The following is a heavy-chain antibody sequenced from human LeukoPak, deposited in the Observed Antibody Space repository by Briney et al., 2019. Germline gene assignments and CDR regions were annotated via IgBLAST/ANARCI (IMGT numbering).Heavy chain of an antibody. V-gene: IGHV4-59*12. Sequence: SETLSLTCTVSGGSISSYYWSWIRQPPGKGLEWIGYIYYSGSTYYNPSLKSRVTISVDTSKNQFSLKLSSVTAADTAVYYCARDHYYDSSGYSYGMDVWGQGTTVTVSS. CDR1: GGSISSYY. CDR2: IYYSGST. D-gene: IGHD3-22*01. CDR3: ARDHYYDSSGYSYGMDV. J-gene: IGHJ6*02.